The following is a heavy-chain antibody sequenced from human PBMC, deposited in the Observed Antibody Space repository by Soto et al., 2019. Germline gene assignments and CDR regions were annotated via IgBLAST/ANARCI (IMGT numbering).Heavy chain of an antibody. J-gene: IGHJ5*01. CDR3: ARRRYCLTGRCFPNWLDS. CDR2: IYKSTTT. V-gene: IGHV4-30-4*01. Sequence: PSETLSLTCSVSGESISTVDYFWAWIRQPPGQALEYIGYIYKSTTTYYNPSFESRVAISLDTSKSQFSLTVTSVTAADTAVYFCARRRYCLTGRCFPNWLDSWGPGTLVNVSS. D-gene: IGHD2-15*01. CDR1: GESISTVDYF.